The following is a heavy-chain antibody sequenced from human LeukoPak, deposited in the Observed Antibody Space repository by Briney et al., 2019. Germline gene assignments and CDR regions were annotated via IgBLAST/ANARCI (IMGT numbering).Heavy chain of an antibody. V-gene: IGHV3-23*01. J-gene: IGHJ4*02. CDR2: ISDSGDGT. Sequence: GRSLRLSCAASGFTLRTYAMSWVPHAPGKGLEWGSGISDSGDGTYYAESVKGRFTISRGNSKNTVFLQMNSLRADDTAKYYCAKDKAPGSWHTPSDFWGQGTLVTVSS. D-gene: IGHD6-13*01. CDR3: AKDKAPGSWHTPSDF. CDR1: GFTLRTYA.